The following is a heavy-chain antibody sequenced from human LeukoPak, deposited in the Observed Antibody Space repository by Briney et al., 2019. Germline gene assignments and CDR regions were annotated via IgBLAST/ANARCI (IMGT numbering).Heavy chain of an antibody. V-gene: IGHV4-4*07. J-gene: IGHJ4*02. CDR3: ASGVVVITTRPFDY. Sequence: SETLSLTCTVSGGSISGYYWSWIRQPAGKGLEWIGRIYTSGSTYYNPSLKSRVTISVDTSKNQFSLKLSSVTAADTAVYYCASGVVVITTRPFDYWGQGTLVTVSS. CDR2: IYTSGST. CDR1: GGSISGYY. D-gene: IGHD3-22*01.